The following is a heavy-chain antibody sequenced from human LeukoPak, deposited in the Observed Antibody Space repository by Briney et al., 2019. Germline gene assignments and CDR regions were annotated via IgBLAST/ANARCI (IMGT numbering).Heavy chain of an antibody. V-gene: IGHV5-51*01. D-gene: IGHD2-15*01. CDR1: GYIFTDYW. CDR2: IYCDGSKT. Sequence: GGSLKISCQGSGYIFTDYWIGWVRQMPGKGLEWMAIIYCDGSKTIYSPSFQSQVTISVDKSTDTAYLQWTSLKASDTAMYYCARHDCSGGSCYSYWGQGTLVTVSS. CDR3: ARHDCSGGSCYSY. J-gene: IGHJ4*02.